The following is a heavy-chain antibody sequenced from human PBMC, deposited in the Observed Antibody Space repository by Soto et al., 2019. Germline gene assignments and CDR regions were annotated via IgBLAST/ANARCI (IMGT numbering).Heavy chain of an antibody. CDR3: ARGSRIGYGESGPYYYGMDV. D-gene: IGHD4-17*01. Sequence: GSLRLSCAASGFTFSSYAMHWVRQAPGKGLEWVAVISYDGSNKYYADSVKGRFTISRDNSKNTLYLQMNSLRAEDTAVYYCARGSRIGYGESGPYYYGMDVWGQRTTVTVSS. V-gene: IGHV3-30-3*01. CDR2: ISYDGSNK. J-gene: IGHJ6*02. CDR1: GFTFSSYA.